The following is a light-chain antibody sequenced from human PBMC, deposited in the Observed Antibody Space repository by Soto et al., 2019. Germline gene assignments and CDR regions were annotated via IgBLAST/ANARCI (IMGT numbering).Light chain of an antibody. J-gene: IGKJ1*01. V-gene: IGKV1-5*01. CDR3: QQYNSYPRT. CDR2: DAS. CDR1: QSISSW. Sequence: DIQMTQSPSTLSASVGDRVTITCRASQSISSWLAWYQQKPGKAPKLLIYDASSLESGVPSRFSGSGSGTEFTLTISNLQPDDFATYYCQQYNSYPRTLGQGTKVEIK.